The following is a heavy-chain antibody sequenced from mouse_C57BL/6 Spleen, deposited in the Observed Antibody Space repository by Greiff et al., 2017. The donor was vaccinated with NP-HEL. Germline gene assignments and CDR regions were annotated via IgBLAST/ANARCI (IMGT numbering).Heavy chain of an antibody. V-gene: IGHV1-80*01. CDR2: IYPGDGDT. D-gene: IGHD1-2*01. J-gene: IGHJ2*01. CDR3: ARAVTTASKDY. CDR1: GYAFSSYW. Sequence: QVQLQQSGAELVKPGASVKISCKASGYAFSSYWMNWVKQRPGKGLEWIGQIYPGDGDTNYNGKFKGKATLTADKSSSTAYMQLSSLTSEDSAVYFCARAVTTASKDYWGQGTTLTVSS.